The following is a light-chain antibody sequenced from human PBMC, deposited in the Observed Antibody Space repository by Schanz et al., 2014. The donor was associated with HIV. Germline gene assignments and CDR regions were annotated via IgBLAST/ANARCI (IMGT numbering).Light chain of an antibody. Sequence: EIVMTQTPATLSVSPGERATLSCRASQSVSTKLAWYQQKPGQAPRLLIYGASTRATGIPARFSGSGSGTEFTLTIGSLQSEDFAVYYCQQRSNWPLLTFGGGTKVEIK. CDR2: GAS. J-gene: IGKJ4*01. V-gene: IGKV3-15*01. CDR3: QQRSNWPLLT. CDR1: QSVSTK.